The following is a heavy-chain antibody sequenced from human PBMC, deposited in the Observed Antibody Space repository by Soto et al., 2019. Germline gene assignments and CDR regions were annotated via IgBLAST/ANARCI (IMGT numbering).Heavy chain of an antibody. CDR1: GYTFTDYY. J-gene: IGHJ4*02. CDR2: INPNSGGT. Sequence: ASVKVSCKGSGYTFTDYYYHWVRQAPGQGLEWMGWINPNSGGTKYAQTFQGRVTMTRDTSISTAYMELSRPTSDDTAVYYCARGEGPFDTTGSYYVYWGQGSLVTVSS. D-gene: IGHD3-22*01. CDR3: ARGEGPFDTTGSYYVY. V-gene: IGHV1-2*02.